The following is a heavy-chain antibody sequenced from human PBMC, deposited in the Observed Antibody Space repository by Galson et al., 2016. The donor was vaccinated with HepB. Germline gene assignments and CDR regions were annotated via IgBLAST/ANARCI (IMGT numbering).Heavy chain of an antibody. V-gene: IGHV4-31*03. D-gene: IGHD1-1*01. CDR1: GGSINSGGYY. Sequence: TLSLTCTVSGGSINSGGYYWSWIRQHPGKGLEWISYIYYTGSTYYNPSLTSRITISVDTSKNQFSLKLNSVTAADTAVYYCAREERGGYFYYMDVWGKGTTVTVSS. J-gene: IGHJ6*03. CDR2: IYYTGST. CDR3: AREERGGYFYYMDV.